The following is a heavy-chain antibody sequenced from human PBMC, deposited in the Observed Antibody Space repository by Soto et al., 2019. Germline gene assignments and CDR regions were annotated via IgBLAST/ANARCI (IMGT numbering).Heavy chain of an antibody. V-gene: IGHV1-18*04. CDR2: ISAYNGNT. CDR1: GYTFTSYG. D-gene: IGHD5-18*01. J-gene: IGHJ4*02. Sequence: ASVKVSCKASGYTFTSYGISWVRQAPGQGLEWMGWISAYNGNTNYAQKLQGRVTLTTDTSTSTAYMELRSLRSDDTAVYYCARDSPRYSYGYIFDYWGQGTLVAVSS. CDR3: ARDSPRYSYGYIFDY.